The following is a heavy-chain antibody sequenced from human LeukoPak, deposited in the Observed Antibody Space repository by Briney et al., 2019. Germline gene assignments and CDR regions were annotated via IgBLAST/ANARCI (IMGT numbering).Heavy chain of an antibody. V-gene: IGHV1-2*02. CDR2: INPNSGGT. Sequence: ASVKVSCKASGYTFTGYYMHWVRQAPGQGLEWMGWINPNSGGTSFAQKFQGRVTMTRDTSISTAYMELSRLRSDDPAVYYCARVGFCSGGLCPYYFDYWGQGTLVTVSS. D-gene: IGHD2-15*01. CDR3: ARVGFCSGGLCPYYFDY. CDR1: GYTFTGYY. J-gene: IGHJ4*02.